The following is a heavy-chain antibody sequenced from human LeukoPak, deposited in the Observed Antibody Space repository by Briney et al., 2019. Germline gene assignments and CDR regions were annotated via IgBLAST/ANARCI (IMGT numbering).Heavy chain of an antibody. CDR1: GFTFSSNA. Sequence: PGGSLRLSCAASGFTFSSNAMSWVRQPPGKGLEWVSAISDSGGSTYYADSVKGRFTISRDNSKNTLYLQMNSLRAEDTAVYYCAKGHYDFWSGYYDYFDYWGQGTLVTVSS. CDR2: ISDSGGST. V-gene: IGHV3-23*01. CDR3: AKGHYDFWSGYYDYFDY. J-gene: IGHJ4*02. D-gene: IGHD3-3*01.